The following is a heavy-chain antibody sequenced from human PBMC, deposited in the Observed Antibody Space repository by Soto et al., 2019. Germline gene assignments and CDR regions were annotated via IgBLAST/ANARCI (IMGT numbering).Heavy chain of an antibody. Sequence: QVQLQESGPGLVKPSQTLSLTCTVSGASISSGDYYCSSIRQPPGKGLEWIGYIYYSGSTYYNPSLKSRVTISVDTSKNQFSLKLTSVTAADTAVYYCARVLVSPAPFDYWGQGTLVTVSS. CDR3: ARVLVSPAPFDY. CDR2: IYYSGST. CDR1: GASISSGDYY. J-gene: IGHJ4*02. V-gene: IGHV4-30-4*01. D-gene: IGHD3-3*01.